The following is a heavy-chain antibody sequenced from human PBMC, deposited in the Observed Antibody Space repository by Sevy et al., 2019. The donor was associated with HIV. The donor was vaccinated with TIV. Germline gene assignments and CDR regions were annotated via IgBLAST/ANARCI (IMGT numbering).Heavy chain of an antibody. CDR1: QFTFSTFW. D-gene: IGHD6-19*01. V-gene: IGHV3-7*01. CDR2: IKQDGSEE. J-gene: IGHJ2*01. CDR3: AREPQGYYSSRYFDL. Sequence: GGSLRLSCAASQFTFSTFWMSWVRQAPGKGLEWVANIKQDGSEEYYMDSVKGRFTISRDNAKNSLYLQMNSLRAEDTAVDYCAREPQGYYSSRYFDLWGRGTLVTVSS.